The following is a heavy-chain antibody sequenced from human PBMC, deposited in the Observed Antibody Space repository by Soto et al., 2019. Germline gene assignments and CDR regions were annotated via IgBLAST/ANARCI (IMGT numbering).Heavy chain of an antibody. Sequence: QVQLQESGPGLVKPSETLSLTCTVSGDSVTSGTYFWTWIRQPPGKGLEWIGYIYYSGHTKYNPSLESRVTMSLHTFKNQFSLQLNSVTAADTAVYYCARGVGVDFDPWGQGTLVTVSS. V-gene: IGHV4-61*01. J-gene: IGHJ5*02. CDR3: ARGVGVDFDP. D-gene: IGHD2-21*01. CDR2: IYYSGHT. CDR1: GDSVTSGTYF.